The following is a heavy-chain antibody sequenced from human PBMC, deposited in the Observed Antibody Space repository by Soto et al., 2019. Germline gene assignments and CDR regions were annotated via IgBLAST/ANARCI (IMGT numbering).Heavy chain of an antibody. CDR2: IKPDESEK. Sequence: EVHLVESGGGLVQPGGSLRLSCTASGFTFSDSWMTWVRQAPGKGLEWVARIKPDESEKKYADSVKGRFSISRDNAKNSMYLQMESLRGEDTAVYYCVRGGSNYASWGQGTLVTVSS. CDR3: VRGGSNYAS. V-gene: IGHV3-7*01. D-gene: IGHD4-4*01. J-gene: IGHJ5*02. CDR1: GFTFSDSW.